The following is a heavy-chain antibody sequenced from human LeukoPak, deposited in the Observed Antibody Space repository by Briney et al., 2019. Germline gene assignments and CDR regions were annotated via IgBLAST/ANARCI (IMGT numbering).Heavy chain of an antibody. Sequence: SETLSLTCTVSGGSISSYYWSWIRQPAGKGLEWIGRIYTSGSTNYNPSLKSRVTMSVDTSKNQFSLKLSSVTAADTAVYYCARELYDYVWGSYRYRWFDPWGQGTLVTVSS. J-gene: IGHJ5*02. CDR3: ARELYDYVWGSYRYRWFDP. CDR2: IYTSGST. D-gene: IGHD3-16*02. CDR1: GGSISSYY. V-gene: IGHV4-4*07.